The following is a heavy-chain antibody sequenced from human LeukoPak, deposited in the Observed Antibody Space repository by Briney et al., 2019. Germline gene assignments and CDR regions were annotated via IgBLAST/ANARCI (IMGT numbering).Heavy chain of an antibody. CDR1: GYTFTSYD. Sequence: GASVKVSCKASGYTFTSYDINWVRQATGQGLEWMGWMNPNSGNTGYAQKFQGRVTMTRDMSTSTVYMELSSLRSEDTAVYYCARGDSDYSPFDYWGQGTLVTVSS. J-gene: IGHJ4*02. CDR3: ARGDSDYSPFDY. D-gene: IGHD4-11*01. CDR2: MNPNSGNT. V-gene: IGHV1-8*02.